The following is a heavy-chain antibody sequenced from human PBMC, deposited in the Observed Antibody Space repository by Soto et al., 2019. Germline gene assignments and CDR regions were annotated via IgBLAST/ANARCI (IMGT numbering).Heavy chain of an antibody. CDR2: ISSSSSYI. D-gene: IGHD3-10*01. CDR3: ARDSTGGSTY. J-gene: IGHJ4*02. Sequence: GGSLRPSCAASGFTFSSYSMNWVRQAPGKGLEWVSSISSSSSYIYYADSVKGRFTTSRDNAKNSLYLQMNSLRAEDTAVYYCARDSTGGSTYWGQGTLVTVSS. CDR1: GFTFSSYS. V-gene: IGHV3-21*01.